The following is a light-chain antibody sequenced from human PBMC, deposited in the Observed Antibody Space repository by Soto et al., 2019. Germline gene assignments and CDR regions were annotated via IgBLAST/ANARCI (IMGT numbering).Light chain of an antibody. CDR1: QSISSW. CDR3: QQYSSYWT. CDR2: DAS. J-gene: IGKJ1*01. V-gene: IGKV1-5*01. Sequence: DIQMTQSPSTLSGSVGDRVTVTCRASQSISSWLAWYQQKPGKAPKLLIYDASRLESGVPSRFSGSGSGTEFTLTISSLQPDDFATYYCQQYSSYWTFGQGTKVEIK.